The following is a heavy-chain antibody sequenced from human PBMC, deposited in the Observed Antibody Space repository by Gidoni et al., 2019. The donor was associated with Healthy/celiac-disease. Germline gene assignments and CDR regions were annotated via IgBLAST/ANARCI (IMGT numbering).Heavy chain of an antibody. CDR1: GFTFSSYA. V-gene: IGHV3-23*01. Sequence: EVQLLESGGGLVQPGGSLRLSCAASGFTFSSYAMSWVRQAPGKGLEWVTALSGSGGSTYYADSVKGRFTISRDNSKNTLYLQMNSLRAEDTAVYYCAKGSMMIAVAGAWSYWGQGTLVTVSS. J-gene: IGHJ4*02. CDR2: LSGSGGST. D-gene: IGHD6-19*01. CDR3: AKGSMMIAVAGAWSY.